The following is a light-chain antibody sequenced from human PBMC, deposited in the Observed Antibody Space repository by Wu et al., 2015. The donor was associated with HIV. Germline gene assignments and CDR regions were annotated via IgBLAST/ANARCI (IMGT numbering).Light chain of an antibody. CDR2: KAS. V-gene: IGKV1-5*03. CDR3: QQYITNSWT. CDR1: QNIADW. Sequence: DIQMTQSPSTLSASVGDRVTITCRASQNIADWLAWSQQKPGKAPKFLIYKASNLESGVPSRFSGSGSGTEFTLTINSLQPEDFATYYCQQYITNSWTFGQGTKVEIK. J-gene: IGKJ1*01.